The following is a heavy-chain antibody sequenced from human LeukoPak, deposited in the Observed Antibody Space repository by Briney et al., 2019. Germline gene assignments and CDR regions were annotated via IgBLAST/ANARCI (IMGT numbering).Heavy chain of an antibody. CDR2: IYYSGST. Sequence: SESLSLTCTVSGGSISSSSYYWGWIRQPPGKELEWIGSIYYSGSTYYNPSLKSRVTISVDTSKNQFSLKLSSVTAADTAVYYCATRIPRGYSYDYVWFDPWGQGTLVTVSS. V-gene: IGHV4-39*01. CDR1: GGSISSSSYY. J-gene: IGHJ5*02. CDR3: ATRIPRGYSYDYVWFDP. D-gene: IGHD5-18*01.